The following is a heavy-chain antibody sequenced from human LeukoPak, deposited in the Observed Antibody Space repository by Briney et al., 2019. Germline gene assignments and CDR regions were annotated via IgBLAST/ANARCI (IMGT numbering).Heavy chain of an antibody. J-gene: IGHJ4*02. V-gene: IGHV3-23*01. CDR1: GFTFTDYA. CDR2: ISGSGGST. CDR3: AKIGPSGSYSDC. Sequence: PGGSLRLPCAASGFTFTDYAMTWVRPAPGKGLEWVPAISGSGGSTYYADSVKGRFTISRDNAKNTLFLQMNNLRAEDTAVYYCAKIGPSGSYSDCWGQGTLVTVSS. D-gene: IGHD1-26*01.